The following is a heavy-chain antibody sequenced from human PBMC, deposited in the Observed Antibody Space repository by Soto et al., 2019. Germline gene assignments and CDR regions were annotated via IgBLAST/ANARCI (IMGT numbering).Heavy chain of an antibody. J-gene: IGHJ5*02. CDR1: GGSISSYY. CDR3: ARWITIFGEVNWFDP. D-gene: IGHD3-3*01. V-gene: IGHV4-59*08. Sequence: PSETLSLTCTVSGGSISSYYWSWIRQPPGKGLEWIGYIYYSGSTNYNPSLKSRVTISVDTSKNQFSLKLSSVTAADTAVYYCARWITIFGEVNWFDPWGQGTLVTVSS. CDR2: IYYSGST.